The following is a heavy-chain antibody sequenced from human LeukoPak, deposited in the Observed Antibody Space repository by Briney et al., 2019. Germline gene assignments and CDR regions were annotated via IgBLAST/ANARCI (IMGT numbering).Heavy chain of an antibody. J-gene: IGHJ4*02. CDR3: ARHYALRWSYFDH. CDR2: IYYSGST. CDR1: GGSISSYY. V-gene: IGHV4-59*08. D-gene: IGHD4-23*01. Sequence: SETLSLTCTVSGGSISSYYWSWIRQPPGKGLEWIGCIYYSGSTNYNPSLKSRVTISVDTSKNQFSLKLSSVTAADTAVYYCARHYALRWSYFDHWGQGTLVTVSS.